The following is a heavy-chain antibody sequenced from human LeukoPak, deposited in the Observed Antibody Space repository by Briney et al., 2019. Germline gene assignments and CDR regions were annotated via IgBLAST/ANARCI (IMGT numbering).Heavy chain of an antibody. D-gene: IGHD2-2*01. Sequence: SQTLSLTCAISGDSVSSNSVTWNWIRQSPSRGLEWLGRTYYRSTWYNDYAVSVRGRITVNPDTSKNQFSLHLNSVTLEDTAVYYCARRLTQYDCFDPWGQGILVTVSS. CDR3: ARRLTQYDCFDP. V-gene: IGHV6-1*01. J-gene: IGHJ5*02. CDR2: TYYRSTWYN. CDR1: GDSVSSNSVT.